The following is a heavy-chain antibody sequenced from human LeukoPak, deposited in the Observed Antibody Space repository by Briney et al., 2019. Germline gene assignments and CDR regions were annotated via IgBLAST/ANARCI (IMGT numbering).Heavy chain of an antibody. V-gene: IGHV3-21*01. Sequence: PGGSLRLSCATSGFTFSRYNMNWVRQAPGKGLEWVSSITSSSIYKYYADSMKGRFTISRDNAKNSLYLQMNSLRAEDTAVYYCARGYGDYYYYYMDVWGKGTTVTISS. CDR3: ARGYGDYYYYYMDV. J-gene: IGHJ6*03. CDR2: ITSSSIYK. CDR1: GFTFSRYN. D-gene: IGHD4-17*01.